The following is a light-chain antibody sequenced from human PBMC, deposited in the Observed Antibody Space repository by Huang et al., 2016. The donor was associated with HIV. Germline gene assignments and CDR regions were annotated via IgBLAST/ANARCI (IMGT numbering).Light chain of an antibody. Sequence: DIVMTQSPDSLAVSLGERATMNCKSSQSVLYSANNKNYLAWYKQKPGQPPKLLIYWASTRESGVPDRFSGSGSGTDFTLTISSLQAEDVAVYYCQQYYSAWTFGQGTKVEIK. CDR2: WAS. CDR3: QQYYSAWT. CDR1: QSVLYSANNKNY. V-gene: IGKV4-1*01. J-gene: IGKJ1*01.